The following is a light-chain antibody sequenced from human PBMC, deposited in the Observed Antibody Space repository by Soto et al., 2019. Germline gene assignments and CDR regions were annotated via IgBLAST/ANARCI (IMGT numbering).Light chain of an antibody. J-gene: IGKJ3*01. Sequence: EIVLTQSPDTLSLSPGERATLSCRASQSVSSSLAWYQQKPGQAPRLLIYDASKRATGIPARFSGSGSGTDFNLTISSLEPEDFAVYYCQQRSNWPPEVTFGPGTKVDIK. CDR2: DAS. CDR1: QSVSSS. CDR3: QQRSNWPPEVT. V-gene: IGKV3-11*01.